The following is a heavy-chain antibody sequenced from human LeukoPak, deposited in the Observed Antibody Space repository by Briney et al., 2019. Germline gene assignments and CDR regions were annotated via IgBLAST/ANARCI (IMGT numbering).Heavy chain of an antibody. CDR2: ISSSSSTI. V-gene: IGHV3-48*01. CDR1: GFTFSSYS. J-gene: IGHJ1*01. CDR3: ARDHILTAGYFQH. D-gene: IGHD3-9*01. Sequence: GGSLRLSCAASGFTFSSYSMNWVRQAPGKGLEWVSYISSSSSTIYYADSVKGRFTISRDNAKNSLYLQMNSLRAEDTAAYYCARDHILTAGYFQHWGQGTLVTVSS.